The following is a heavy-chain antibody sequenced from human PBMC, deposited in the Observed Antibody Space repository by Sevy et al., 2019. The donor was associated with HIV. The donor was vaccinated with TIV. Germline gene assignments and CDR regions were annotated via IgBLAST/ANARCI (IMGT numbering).Heavy chain of an antibody. CDR1: GFTFSSYA. CDR2: ISGSGGST. V-gene: IGHV3-23*01. Sequence: GESLKISCAASGFTFSSYAMSWVRQAPGKGLEWVSAISGSGGSTYYADSVKGRFTISRDNSKNTLYLQMNSLRAEDTAVYYCAKTPIPYFDYWGQGTLVTVSS. CDR3: AKTPIPYFDY. J-gene: IGHJ4*02.